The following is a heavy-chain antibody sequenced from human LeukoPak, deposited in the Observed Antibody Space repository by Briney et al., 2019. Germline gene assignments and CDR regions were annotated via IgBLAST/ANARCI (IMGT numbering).Heavy chain of an antibody. J-gene: IGHJ6*02. Sequence: SETLSLTCAVYGGSFSGYYWSWIRQPPGKGLEWIGEINHSGSTNYNPSLKSRVTISVDTSKNQFSLKLSSVTAADTAVYYCARTPTSRVPRYYYYYGMDVWGQGTTVTVSS. CDR2: INHSGST. CDR3: ARTPTSRVPRYYYYYGMDV. CDR1: GGSFSGYY. V-gene: IGHV4-34*01.